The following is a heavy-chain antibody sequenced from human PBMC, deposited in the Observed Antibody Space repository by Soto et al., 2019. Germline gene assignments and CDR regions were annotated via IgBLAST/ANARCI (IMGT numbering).Heavy chain of an antibody. CDR1: GFTVSSTNY. Sequence: EVQLVESGGGLIQPGGSLRLSCVVSGFTVSSTNYMSWIRQAPGKGLEWVSVIYPGDTTFYADSVKGRFTIARDNSKNTLYLQMNSLRAEVTAVYYCHGYCYWGQGTLVTVSS. J-gene: IGHJ4*02. D-gene: IGHD5-12*01. V-gene: IGHV3-53*01. CDR3: HGYCY. CDR2: IYPGDTT.